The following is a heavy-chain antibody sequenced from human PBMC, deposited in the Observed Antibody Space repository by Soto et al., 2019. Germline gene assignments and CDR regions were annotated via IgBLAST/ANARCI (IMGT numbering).Heavy chain of an antibody. CDR3: ARVMTYCSGGSCYSSGPHN. Sequence: QVQLVQSGAEVKKPGASVKVSCKASGYTFTSYDINWVRQATGQGLEWMGWMNPNSGNTGYAQKFQGRVAMTRNTSISTAYMELSSLRSEDTAVYYCARVMTYCSGGSCYSSGPHNWGQGTLVTVSS. CDR2: MNPNSGNT. V-gene: IGHV1-8*01. CDR1: GYTFTSYD. J-gene: IGHJ4*02. D-gene: IGHD2-15*01.